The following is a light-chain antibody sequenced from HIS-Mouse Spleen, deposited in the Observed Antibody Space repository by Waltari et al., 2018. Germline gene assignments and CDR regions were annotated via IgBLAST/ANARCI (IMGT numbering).Light chain of an antibody. Sequence: NFMLTQPHSVSESPGKTVTISCTGSSGSIASNYVQWYQQRPGSAPTTVIYADTQRPSGVPDRFSGSIDSSSNSASLTISGLKTEDEADYYCQSYDSSNWVFGGGTKLTVL. CDR2: ADT. V-gene: IGLV6-57*02. J-gene: IGLJ3*02. CDR1: SGSIASNY. CDR3: QSYDSSNWV.